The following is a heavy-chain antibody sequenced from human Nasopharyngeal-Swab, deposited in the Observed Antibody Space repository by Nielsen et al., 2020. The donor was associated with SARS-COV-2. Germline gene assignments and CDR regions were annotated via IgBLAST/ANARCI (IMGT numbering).Heavy chain of an antibody. J-gene: IGHJ5*02. CDR1: GGSISNYY. D-gene: IGHD2-21*02. Sequence: SETLPLTCTVSGGSISNYYWSWIRQPPGKGLEWIGYISYTGSTNYNPSLKSRVTISLDTSKTQFSLKLRSVTAADTAVYYCARHYGHVVVTDNWFDPWGQGTLVTVSS. V-gene: IGHV4-59*08. CDR3: ARHYGHVVVTDNWFDP. CDR2: ISYTGST.